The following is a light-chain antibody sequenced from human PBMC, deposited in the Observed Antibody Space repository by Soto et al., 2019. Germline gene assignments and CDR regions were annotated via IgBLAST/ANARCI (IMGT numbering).Light chain of an antibody. CDR2: GAS. CDR3: QQYGSSPQT. J-gene: IGKJ1*01. V-gene: IGKV3-20*01. Sequence: EIVLTQSPGTLSLSPGERATLSCRASQSVSSSYLAWYQQKPGQAPRLLIYGASSSATGIPDRFSGSGSGTDFTLTISRLEPEDFAVYYCQQYGSSPQTFGQGTKL. CDR1: QSVSSSY.